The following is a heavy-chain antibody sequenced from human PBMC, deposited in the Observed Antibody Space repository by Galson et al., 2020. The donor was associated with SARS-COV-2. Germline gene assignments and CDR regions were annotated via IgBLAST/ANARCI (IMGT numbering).Heavy chain of an antibody. CDR2: ITNKPGFPT. V-gene: IGHV3-72*01. CDR3: ARDSRRGLDS. J-gene: IGHJ4*02. Sequence: GGSLRLSCAASGFNFNDHYMDWVRQAPGKGLEWVGRITNKPGFPTQYAACVRGRFAVSRDDSQNFLYLQMNTVKTEDTAVYYSARDSRRGLDSGGSGTMVTVAS. CDR1: GFNFNDHY.